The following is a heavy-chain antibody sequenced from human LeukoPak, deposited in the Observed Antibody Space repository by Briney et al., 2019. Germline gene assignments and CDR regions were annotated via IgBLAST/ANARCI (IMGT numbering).Heavy chain of an antibody. Sequence: AGGSLRLSCAASGFTFDDYAMHWVRQAPGKGLEWVSGISWNSGSIGYADSVKGRFTISRDNAKNSLYLQMNSLRAEDTALYYCAKDIKNIAVAGPYYYYGMDVWGQGTTVTVSS. CDR2: ISWNSGSI. V-gene: IGHV3-9*01. CDR1: GFTFDDYA. J-gene: IGHJ6*02. D-gene: IGHD6-19*01. CDR3: AKDIKNIAVAGPYYYYGMDV.